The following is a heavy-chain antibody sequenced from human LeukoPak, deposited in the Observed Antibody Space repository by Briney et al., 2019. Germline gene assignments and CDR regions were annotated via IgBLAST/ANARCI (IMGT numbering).Heavy chain of an antibody. D-gene: IGHD2-15*01. V-gene: IGHV1-18*04. CDR3: ARRDCSGGSCYSAWFDP. J-gene: IGHJ5*02. Sequence: ASVKVSCKASGYTFTGYYMHWVRQAPGQGLEWMGWISAYNGNTNYAQKLQGRVTMTTDTSTSTAYMELRSLRSDDTAVYYCARRDCSGGSCYSAWFDPWGQGTLVTVSS. CDR2: ISAYNGNT. CDR1: GYTFTGYY.